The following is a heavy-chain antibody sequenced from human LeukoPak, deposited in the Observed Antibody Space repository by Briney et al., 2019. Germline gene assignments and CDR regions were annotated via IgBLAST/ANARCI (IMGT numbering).Heavy chain of an antibody. V-gene: IGHV1-18*01. CDR3: ARTRRITMVRGVIRNWFDP. J-gene: IGHJ5*02. D-gene: IGHD3-10*01. CDR1: GYTFTSYG. Sequence: ASVKVSCKASGYTFTSYGISWVRQAPGQGLEWMGWISAYNGNTNYAQKLQGRVTMTTDTSTSTVYMELRSLRSDDTAVYYCARTRRITMVRGVIRNWFDPWGQGTLVTVSS. CDR2: ISAYNGNT.